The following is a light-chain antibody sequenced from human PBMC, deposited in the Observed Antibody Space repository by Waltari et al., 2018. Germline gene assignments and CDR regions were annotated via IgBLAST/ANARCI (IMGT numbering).Light chain of an antibody. V-gene: IGKV3-20*01. CDR1: QSVTSSY. J-gene: IGKJ1*01. CDR3: QQYGSSPPT. CDR2: SAS. Sequence: EIVLTQSPGTLSLSPGERVTLSCRARQSVTSSYLAWYQQKPGQAPRLLIYSASNRATGIPDRFSGSGSGTDFTLTISRLEPEDFSVYCCQQYGSSPPTFGQGTKVEIK.